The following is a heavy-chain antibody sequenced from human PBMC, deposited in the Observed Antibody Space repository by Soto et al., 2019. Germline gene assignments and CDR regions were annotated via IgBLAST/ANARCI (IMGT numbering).Heavy chain of an antibody. CDR3: ARWVYAFDY. Sequence: QVQLVESGGGVVQPGRSLRLSCAASGFTFSTYAMNWVRQAPGKGLEWVAAISYDASNKYYAGSVKGRFTIYRDNYKNALYLKMNSRRTEDTAMYYCARWVYAFDYWGQGTLVTVSS. CDR2: ISYDASNK. J-gene: IGHJ4*02. CDR1: GFTFSTYA. V-gene: IGHV3-30-3*01. D-gene: IGHD6-13*01.